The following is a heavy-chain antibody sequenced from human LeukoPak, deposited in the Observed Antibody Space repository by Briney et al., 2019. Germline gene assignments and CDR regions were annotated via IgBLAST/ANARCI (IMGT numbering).Heavy chain of an antibody. V-gene: IGHV4-59*01. Sequence: SETLSLTCTASGGSISSYYWSWIRQPPGKGLEWIGYIYYSGSTNYNPSLKSRVTISVDTSKNQFSLKLSSVTAADTAVYYCARVFGYYYYFDYWGQGTLVTVSS. D-gene: IGHD3-22*01. J-gene: IGHJ4*02. CDR3: ARVFGYYYYFDY. CDR2: IYYSGST. CDR1: GGSISSYY.